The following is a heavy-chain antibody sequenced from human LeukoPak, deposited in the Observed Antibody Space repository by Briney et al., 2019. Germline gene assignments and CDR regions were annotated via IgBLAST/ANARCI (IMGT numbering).Heavy chain of an antibody. V-gene: IGHV3-7*01. CDR1: GFTLSSYG. D-gene: IGHD6-13*01. CDR3: ARAAIAAAGTLFKDYYYYYYMDV. Sequence: GGSLRLSCAASGFTLSSYGMSWVRQAPGKGLEWVANIKQGGSEKYYVDSVKGRFTISRDNAKNSLYLQMDSLRAEDTAVYYCARAAIAAAGTLFKDYYYYYYMDVWGKGTTVTISS. CDR2: IKQGGSEK. J-gene: IGHJ6*03.